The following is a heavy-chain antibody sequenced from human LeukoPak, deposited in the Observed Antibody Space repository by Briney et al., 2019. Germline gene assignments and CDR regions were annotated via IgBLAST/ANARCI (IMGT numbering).Heavy chain of an antibody. D-gene: IGHD1-26*01. J-gene: IGHJ4*02. Sequence: ASVKVSXKASGYTFTSYDINWVRQATGQGLEWMGWMNPNSGNTGYAQKFQGRVTMTRNTSISTAYMELSSLRSEDTAVYYCARGVEMLVGATGRDYWGQGTLVTVSS. CDR2: MNPNSGNT. V-gene: IGHV1-8*01. CDR3: ARGVEMLVGATGRDY. CDR1: GYTFTSYD.